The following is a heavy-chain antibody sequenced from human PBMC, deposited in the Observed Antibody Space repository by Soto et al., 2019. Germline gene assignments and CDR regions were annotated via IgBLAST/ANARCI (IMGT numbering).Heavy chain of an antibody. CDR1: GASISSGGYY. CDR3: AASCVGCGGFNSSGMDV. J-gene: IGHJ6*02. CDR2: IYYSGTT. D-gene: IGHD2-21*01. V-gene: IGHV4-31*03. Sequence: QVQLQESGPGLVKPSQTLSLTCSVSGASISSGGYYWNWIRQHPGKGLEWIGYIYYSGTTYYNPSLKSRVTIPVDTSKNQFSLKLSSVTAADTAVYYCAASCVGCGGFNSSGMDVWGQGTTVTVSS.